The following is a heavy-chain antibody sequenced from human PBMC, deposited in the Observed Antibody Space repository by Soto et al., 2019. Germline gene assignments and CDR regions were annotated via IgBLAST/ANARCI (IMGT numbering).Heavy chain of an antibody. CDR1: GGTFSGYY. CDR3: ARRDIVVVVIAY. CDR2: INHSGST. D-gene: IGHD2-15*01. V-gene: IGHV4-34*01. Sequence: PSETLCLTCAVDGGTFSGYYWSWIRQPPGKGLEWIGEINHSGSTNYNPSLKSRVTISVDTSKNQFSLKLSSVTAADTAVYYCARRDIVVVVIAYWGQGTLVTVSS. J-gene: IGHJ4*02.